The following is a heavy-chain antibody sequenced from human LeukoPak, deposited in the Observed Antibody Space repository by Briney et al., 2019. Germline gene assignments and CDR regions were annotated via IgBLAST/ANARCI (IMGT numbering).Heavy chain of an antibody. CDR1: GLTFSNYA. J-gene: IGHJ4*02. V-gene: IGHV3-23*01. D-gene: IGHD3-16*01. CDR2: ISGNGGST. Sequence: GGSLRPSCAASGLTFSNYAMSWVRQAPGKGLDWVSAISGNGGSTYYADSVKGRFTISRDNSKNTLYLQMNSLRAEDTAVYYCASVTGARGAADYWGQGTLVTVSS. CDR3: ASVTGARGAADY.